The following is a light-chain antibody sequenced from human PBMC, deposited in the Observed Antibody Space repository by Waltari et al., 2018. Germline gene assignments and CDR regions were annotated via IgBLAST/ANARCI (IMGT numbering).Light chain of an antibody. V-gene: IGLV3-25*03. Sequence: SYELTQPPSVSVSPGQTAKISSSGDASPMQFAHWYQQKPGQAPVVIMYKYTQRPSGIPERFSASTAGTTVTLTIRGVQAEDEADYYCQSADTIGSIIFGGGTKLTVL. CDR1: ASPMQF. J-gene: IGLJ2*01. CDR2: KYT. CDR3: QSADTIGSII.